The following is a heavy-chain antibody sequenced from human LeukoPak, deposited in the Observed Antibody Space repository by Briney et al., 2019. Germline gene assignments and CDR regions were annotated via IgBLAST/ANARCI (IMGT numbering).Heavy chain of an antibody. Sequence: TGGSLRLSCAASGFTFHNYGMHWVRQAPGKGLEWVALIWYDGSNTYYADSVKGRFTISRENSNNTLYLQMNRLRAEDTAVYYCARDQQRFCIGGTCYLGFEYWGQGILVTVSS. V-gene: IGHV3-33*01. CDR3: ARDQQRFCIGGTCYLGFEY. D-gene: IGHD2-15*01. J-gene: IGHJ4*02. CDR2: IWYDGSNT. CDR1: GFTFHNYG.